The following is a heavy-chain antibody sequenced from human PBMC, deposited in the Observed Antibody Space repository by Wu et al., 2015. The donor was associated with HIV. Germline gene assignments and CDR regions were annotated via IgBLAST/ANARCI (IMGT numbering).Heavy chain of an antibody. CDR1: GYAFITYY. V-gene: IGHV1-46*01. CDR2: INPSGGHT. J-gene: IGHJ1*01. D-gene: IGHD6-25*01. Sequence: QVQLVQSGAEVRKPGAPVKVSCKASGYAFITYYLHWMRQAPGQGLEWMGMINPSGGHTNYAQKFQGSVTMTRDTSRTTVYMELISLRSDDTAVYYCARGTAAGTAPGAEYFRHWGQGSLVTVSS. CDR3: ARGTAAGTAPGAEYFRH.